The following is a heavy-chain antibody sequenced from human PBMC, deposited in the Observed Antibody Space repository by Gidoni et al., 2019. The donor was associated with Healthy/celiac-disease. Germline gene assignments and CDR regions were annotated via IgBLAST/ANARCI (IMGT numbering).Heavy chain of an antibody. CDR2: ISYDGSNK. CDR3: ARDPRYDFWSGPPPLDY. CDR1: GFTFRSYA. Sequence: QVQLVESGGGVVQPGRSLRLSCAASGFTFRSYAMHWVRQAPGKGLEWVAVISYDGSNKYYADSVKGRFTISRDNSKNTLYLQMNSLRAEDTAVYYCARDPRYDFWSGPPPLDYWGQGTLVTVSS. V-gene: IGHV3-30-3*01. J-gene: IGHJ4*02. D-gene: IGHD3-3*01.